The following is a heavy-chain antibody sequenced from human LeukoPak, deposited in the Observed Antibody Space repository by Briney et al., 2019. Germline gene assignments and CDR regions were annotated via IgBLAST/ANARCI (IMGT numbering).Heavy chain of an antibody. D-gene: IGHD1-14*01. J-gene: IGHJ4*01. CDR2: IKRNIDGVTT. Sequence: GGSLRLSCAASGFSFSNAWMGWVRQAPGKGLEWVGRIKRNIDGVTTDYAAPVNGRVTISRDASKNSLYLQMNSLKTDDRAVYYCVTGPGRTAHDYWGQGTMVTVSS. CDR1: GFSFSNAW. CDR3: VTGPGRTAHDY. V-gene: IGHV3-15*01.